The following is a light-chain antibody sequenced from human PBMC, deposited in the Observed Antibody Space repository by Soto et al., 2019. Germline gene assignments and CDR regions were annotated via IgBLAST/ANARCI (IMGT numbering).Light chain of an antibody. CDR3: QPYNSYPLT. CDR1: QTVSSW. V-gene: IGKV1-5*03. J-gene: IGKJ4*01. CDR2: QAS. Sequence: EIQMTQSPSTLSASVGDRFTSTCLASQTVSSWLAWYQQKPGKAPKLLIYQASTLETGVTSRFSGSGSGTEFTLTIAGLQPDDFATYYCQPYNSYPLTVGGGTQVEIK.